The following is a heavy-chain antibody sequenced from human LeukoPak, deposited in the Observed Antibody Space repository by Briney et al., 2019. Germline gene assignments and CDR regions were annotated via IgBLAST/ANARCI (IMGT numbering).Heavy chain of an antibody. V-gene: IGHV3-74*01. Sequence: PGRSLRLSCAASGFTFSSYWMHWVRQAPGKGLVWVSRINSDGSSTSYADSVKGRFTISRDNAKNTLYLQMNSLRAEDTAVYYCARAGYYYYYYMDVWGKGTTVTVSS. CDR2: INSDGSST. CDR3: ARAGYYYYYYMDV. CDR1: GFTFSSYW. J-gene: IGHJ6*03.